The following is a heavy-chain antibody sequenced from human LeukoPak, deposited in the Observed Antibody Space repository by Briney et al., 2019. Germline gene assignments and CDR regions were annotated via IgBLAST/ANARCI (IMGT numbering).Heavy chain of an antibody. CDR3: ASLGGASRGC. J-gene: IGHJ4*02. CDR2: VYAGGVT. CDR1: GFTVNANN. Sequence: GGSLRLSCTAPGFTVNANNMNWVRQAPGKGLEWVSLVYAGGVTHYAESVKGRFTNSRDSSKETLWLQMNSLTTDDTAVYYRASLGGASRGCWGQGTLVTVSS. V-gene: IGHV3-66*02. D-gene: IGHD3-3*01.